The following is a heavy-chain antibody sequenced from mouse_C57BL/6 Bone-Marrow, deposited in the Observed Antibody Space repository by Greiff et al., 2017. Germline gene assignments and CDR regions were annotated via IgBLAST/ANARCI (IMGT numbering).Heavy chain of an antibody. CDR2: IDPETGGT. V-gene: IGHV1-15*01. Sequence: VQLQQSGAELVRPGASVTLSCKASGYTFTDYEMHWVKQTPVHGLEWIGAIDPETGGTAYNQKFKGQAILTADKSSSTAYMELRSLTSEDSAVYYCNYYGSSLAWFAYWGQGTLVTVSA. D-gene: IGHD1-1*01. CDR1: GYTFTDYE. CDR3: NYYGSSLAWFAY. J-gene: IGHJ3*01.